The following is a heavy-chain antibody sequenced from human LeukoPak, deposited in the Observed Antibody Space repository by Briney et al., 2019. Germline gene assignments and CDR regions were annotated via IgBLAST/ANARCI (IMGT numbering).Heavy chain of an antibody. CDR2: ISASGGST. V-gene: IGHV3-23*01. D-gene: IGHD6-6*01. CDR1: GFTFSSYV. CDR3: AKDFDSSSYYFDS. J-gene: IGHJ4*02. Sequence: GGSLRLSCAASGFTFSSYVMSWVRQAPGKGLEWVSAISASGGSTYYADSVKGRFTISRDNSKNTLYLQMNSLRAEDTAVYYCAKDFDSSSYYFDSWGQGTLVTVSS.